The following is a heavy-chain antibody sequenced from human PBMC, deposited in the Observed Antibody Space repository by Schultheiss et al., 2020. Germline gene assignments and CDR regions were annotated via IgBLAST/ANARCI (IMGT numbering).Heavy chain of an antibody. CDR1: GFTFSNAW. CDR3: AKCSPTSGGSLGYFQH. J-gene: IGHJ1*01. V-gene: IGHV3-73*01. Sequence: GGSLRLSCAASGFTFSNAWMNWVRQAPGKGLEWVGRIRSKANSYATAYAASVKGRFTISRDDSKNTAYLQMNSLKTEDTAVYYCAKCSPTSGGSLGYFQHWGQGTLVTVSS. CDR2: IRSKANSYAT. D-gene: IGHD2-15*01.